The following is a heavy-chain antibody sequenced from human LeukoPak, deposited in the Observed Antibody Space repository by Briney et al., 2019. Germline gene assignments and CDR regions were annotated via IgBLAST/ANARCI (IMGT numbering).Heavy chain of an antibody. D-gene: IGHD2-2*01. Sequence: ASVKVSCKASGYTFTSYGLSWVRQAPGQGLEWMGRITTYNGNTKYAQNFQGRVTMTTDTSTSTAYMELRSLRSDDTAVYYCARGIVPAAREYYYYYMDVWGKGTTVTVSS. CDR1: GYTFTSYG. J-gene: IGHJ6*03. CDR2: ITTYNGNT. CDR3: ARGIVPAAREYYYYYMDV. V-gene: IGHV1-18*01.